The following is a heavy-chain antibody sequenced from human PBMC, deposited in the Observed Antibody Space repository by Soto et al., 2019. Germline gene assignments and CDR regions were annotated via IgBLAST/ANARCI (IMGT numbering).Heavy chain of an antibody. CDR3: ARGTTTSAFSVMDV. J-gene: IGHJ6*02. Sequence: QVQLVESGGGVVQPGRSLRLSCAASGFTFSYHALNWVRQAPGKGLEWVAVISYDGDNKYIAEAVKGRLTMSRDNPKNTVSLQMNSLRTADTAMYFCARGTTTSAFSVMDVWGQGTTVTVSS. CDR2: ISYDGDNK. V-gene: IGHV3-30-3*01. D-gene: IGHD1-1*01. CDR1: GFTFSYHA.